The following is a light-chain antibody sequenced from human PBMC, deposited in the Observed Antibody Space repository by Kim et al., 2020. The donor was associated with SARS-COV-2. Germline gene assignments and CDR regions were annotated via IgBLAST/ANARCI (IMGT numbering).Light chain of an antibody. Sequence: GERVTISCSGSSSNIGSNTVNGYQQLPGTAPKLLIYSNNQRPSGVPDRFSGSKSGTSASLAISGLQSEDEADYYCVAWDDSLNGWVFGGGTQLTVL. J-gene: IGLJ3*02. V-gene: IGLV1-44*01. CDR3: VAWDDSLNGWV. CDR1: SSNIGSNT. CDR2: SNN.